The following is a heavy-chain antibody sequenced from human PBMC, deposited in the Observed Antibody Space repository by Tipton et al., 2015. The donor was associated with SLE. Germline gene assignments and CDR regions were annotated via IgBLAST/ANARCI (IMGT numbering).Heavy chain of an antibody. CDR1: GFTFSSYA. V-gene: IGHV3-30-3*01. J-gene: IGHJ3*02. CDR2: ISYDGSNK. Sequence: SLRLSCAASGFTFSSYAMHWVRQAPGKGLEWLAVISYDGSNKYYADSVKGRFTISRDNAKNSLYLQMNSLRAEDTAVYYCAREVGAERAFDIWGQGTMVTVSS. CDR3: AREVGAERAFDI. D-gene: IGHD1-26*01.